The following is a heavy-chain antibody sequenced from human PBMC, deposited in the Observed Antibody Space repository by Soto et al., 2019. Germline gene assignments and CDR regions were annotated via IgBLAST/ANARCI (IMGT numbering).Heavy chain of an antibody. D-gene: IGHD3-3*01. CDR2: INSDGSST. CDR3: ARGSYDFWSSGDLDY. J-gene: IGHJ4*02. CDR1: GFTFSSYW. V-gene: IGHV3-74*01. Sequence: GGSLRLSCAASGFTFSSYWMHWVRQAPGKGLVWVSRINSDGSSTSYADSVKGRFTISRDNAKNTLYLQMNSLRAEDTAVYYCARGSYDFWSSGDLDYWGQGTMVTVSS.